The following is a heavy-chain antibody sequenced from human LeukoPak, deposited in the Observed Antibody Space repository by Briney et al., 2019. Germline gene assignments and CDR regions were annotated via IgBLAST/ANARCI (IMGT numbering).Heavy chain of an antibody. CDR3: AKEAVAAAGGIDY. Sequence: GGSLRLSCAASGFTFANYVITWVRQAPGKGLEWVSAISGSGGSTYYADSVKGRFTISRDNSKNTLYLQMNSLRAEDTAVYYCAKEAVAAAGGIDYWGQGTLVTVSS. V-gene: IGHV3-23*01. D-gene: IGHD6-13*01. J-gene: IGHJ4*02. CDR2: ISGSGGST. CDR1: GFTFANYV.